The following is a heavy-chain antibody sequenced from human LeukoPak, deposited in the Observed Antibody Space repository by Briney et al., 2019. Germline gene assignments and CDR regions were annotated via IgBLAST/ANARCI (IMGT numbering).Heavy chain of an antibody. J-gene: IGHJ6*02. CDR1: GGSFSGYY. CDR2: INHSGST. D-gene: IGHD2-15*01. V-gene: IGHV4-34*01. CDR3: ARDSVVAATLSLNRYYYYGMDV. Sequence: SETLSLTRAVYGGSFSGYYWSWIRQPPGKGLEWIGEINHSGSTNYNPSLKSRVTISVDTSKNQFSLKLSSVTAADTAVYYCARDSVVAATLSLNRYYYYGMDVWGQGTTVTVSS.